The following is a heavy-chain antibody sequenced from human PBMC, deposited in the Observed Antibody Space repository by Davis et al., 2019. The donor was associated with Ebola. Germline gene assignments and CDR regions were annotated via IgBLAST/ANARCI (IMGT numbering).Heavy chain of an antibody. CDR3: AKDGPFGGVIGDAFDI. V-gene: IGHV3-48*03. CDR1: GFTFSSYE. J-gene: IGHJ3*02. D-gene: IGHD3-16*02. Sequence: GESLKISCAASGFTFSSYEMNWVRQAPGKGLEWVSYISSSGSTIYYADSVKGRFTISRDNAKNTLYLQMNSLRAEDTAVYYCAKDGPFGGVIGDAFDIWGQGTMVTVSS. CDR2: ISSSGSTI.